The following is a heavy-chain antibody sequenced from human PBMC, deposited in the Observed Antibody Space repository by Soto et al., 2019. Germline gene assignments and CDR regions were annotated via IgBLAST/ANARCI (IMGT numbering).Heavy chain of an antibody. Sequence: ASVKVSCKASGYTFTSYAMHWVRQAPGQRLEWMGWINAGNGNTKYSQKFQGRVTITRDTSASTAYMELSSLRSEDTAVYYCARGIQVRAVADGVDYWGQGTLVTVS. V-gene: IGHV1-3*01. CDR1: GYTFTSYA. CDR3: ARGIQVRAVADGVDY. CDR2: INAGNGNT. D-gene: IGHD6-19*01. J-gene: IGHJ4*02.